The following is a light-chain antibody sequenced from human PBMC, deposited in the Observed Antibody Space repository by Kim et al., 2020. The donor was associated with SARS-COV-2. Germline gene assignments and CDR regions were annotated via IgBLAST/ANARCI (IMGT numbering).Light chain of an antibody. CDR1: SSDIGAYNY. V-gene: IGLV2-11*01. CDR2: DVT. CDR3: CSFSGGDTSDV. J-gene: IGLJ1*01. Sequence: QSALTQPRSVSGSPGQSVTISCTGTSSDIGAYNYVSWYQQQPGRAPKLIIYDVTERPSGVPDRFSGSKCGNTASLTISGLQVEDGGDYYCCSFSGGDTSDVFGTGNKVTVL.